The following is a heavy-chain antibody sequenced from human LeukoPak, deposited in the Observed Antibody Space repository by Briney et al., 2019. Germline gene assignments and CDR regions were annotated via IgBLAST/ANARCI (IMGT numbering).Heavy chain of an antibody. CDR3: ARGGGYDRTGLFDY. J-gene: IGHJ4*02. Sequence: PGGSLSLSCAASGFTVSSNYMSWVRQAPGKGLEWIGEIYHSGSTNFNPSLKSRVSTSLDESKNQFSLKLSSVTAADTAVYYCARGGGYDRTGLFDYWGQGTLVTVSS. D-gene: IGHD3-22*01. CDR1: GFTVSSNY. CDR2: IYHSGST. V-gene: IGHV4-4*02.